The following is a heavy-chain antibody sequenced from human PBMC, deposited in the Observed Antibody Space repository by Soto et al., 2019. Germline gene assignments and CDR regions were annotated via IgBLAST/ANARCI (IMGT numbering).Heavy chain of an antibody. CDR2: INPKSGGT. CDR1: GYTFTVYY. V-gene: IGHV1-2*02. J-gene: IGHJ4*02. D-gene: IGHD1-26*01. CDR3: ARDLAKGGGSAGFDY. Sequence: ASVKVSCKASGYTFTVYYMHWVRQAPGQGLEWMGWINPKSGGTMYPQKFQGRVTMTWDTSISTAYMALTRLRSDDTAVYYCARDLAKGGGSAGFDYWAQGTLATVSS.